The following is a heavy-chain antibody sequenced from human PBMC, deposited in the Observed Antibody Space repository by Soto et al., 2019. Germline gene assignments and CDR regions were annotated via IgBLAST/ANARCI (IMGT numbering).Heavy chain of an antibody. CDR1: GFPVGSNY. J-gene: IGHJ4*02. D-gene: IGHD5-18*01. Sequence: GGSLRLSCAASGFPVGSNYVSWVRQAPGKGLEWVSVIYSGGSAYYADSVKGRFTISRDNSKNTLYLQMNSLRAEDTAVYYCARHGYSYGGGYFDYWGQGTLVTVSS. CDR3: ARHGYSYGGGYFDY. CDR2: IYSGGSA. V-gene: IGHV3-66*04.